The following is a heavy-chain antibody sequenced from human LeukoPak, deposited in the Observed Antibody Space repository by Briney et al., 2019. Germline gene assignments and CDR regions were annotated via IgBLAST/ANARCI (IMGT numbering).Heavy chain of an antibody. V-gene: IGHV4-59*08. J-gene: IGHJ4*02. CDR1: GGSISSYF. Sequence: KSSVTLSLTCTVSGGSISSYFWSWIRQPPGKGLEWIGYIYYSGRTNYNPSLKSRVTMSVDTSKNQFSLKLSSVTAADTAVYYCARIDRAVAGTIDYWGQGTLVTVSS. CDR2: IYYSGRT. D-gene: IGHD6-19*01. CDR3: ARIDRAVAGTIDY.